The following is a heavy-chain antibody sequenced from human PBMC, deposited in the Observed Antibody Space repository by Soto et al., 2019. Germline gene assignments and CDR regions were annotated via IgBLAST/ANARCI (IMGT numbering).Heavy chain of an antibody. Sequence: GASVKVSCKASVGTFSGHAISWVRQAPGQGPEWMGGLIPLFGTTQHAQNFQDRLTITADKSTSTAYMELTSLRFEDTAIYYCARGPNWGYRFDSWGQGTLVTVSS. CDR3: ARGPNWGYRFDS. J-gene: IGHJ4*02. V-gene: IGHV1-69*06. CDR1: VGTFSGHA. CDR2: LIPLFGTT. D-gene: IGHD7-27*01.